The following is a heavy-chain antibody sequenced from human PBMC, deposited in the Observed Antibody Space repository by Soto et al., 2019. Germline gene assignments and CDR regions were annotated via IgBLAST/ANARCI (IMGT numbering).Heavy chain of an antibody. CDR3: ATMKKPRGYYYGLNV. CDR1: GDSVRSSNW. CDR2: IYQLGGT. Sequence: SETLSLTCAVSGDSVRSSNWWTGVRQSPGKGLEWIGEIYQLGGTNYNPSLKSRVTISVDMAKNQVSLKLSSVTAADTAVYYCATMKKPRGYYYGLNVWGQGTTVTVSS. J-gene: IGHJ6*02. V-gene: IGHV4-4*02.